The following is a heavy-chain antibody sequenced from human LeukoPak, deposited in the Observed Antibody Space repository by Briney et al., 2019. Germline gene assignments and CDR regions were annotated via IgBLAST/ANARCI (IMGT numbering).Heavy chain of an antibody. CDR1: GYTFTGYY. D-gene: IGHD6-19*01. CDR2: INPNSGGT. J-gene: IGHJ1*01. CDR3: ARGFMSRGAVAFQH. Sequence: GASVKVSCKASGYTFTGYYMHWVRQAPGQGLEWMGRINPNSGGTNYAQKFQGRVTMTRNTSISTAYMELSSLRSEDTAVYYCARGFMSRGAVAFQHWGQGTLVTVSS. V-gene: IGHV1-2*06.